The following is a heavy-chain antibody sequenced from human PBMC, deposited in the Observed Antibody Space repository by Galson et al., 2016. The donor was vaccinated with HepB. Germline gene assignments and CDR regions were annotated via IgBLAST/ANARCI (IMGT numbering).Heavy chain of an antibody. CDR3: ARHRRVGAYSNYFDS. D-gene: IGHD1-26*01. Sequence: SETLSLTCTVSGGSISSSSYYWGWIRQPPGKGLEWIGSVYYSGNSDYNPSLKTRVTISIHTFKNQFSLNLNSVTAADTAVYSCARHRRVGAYSNYFDSWGQGALVTVSS. CDR1: GGSISSSSYY. V-gene: IGHV4-39*01. J-gene: IGHJ4*02. CDR2: VYYSGNS.